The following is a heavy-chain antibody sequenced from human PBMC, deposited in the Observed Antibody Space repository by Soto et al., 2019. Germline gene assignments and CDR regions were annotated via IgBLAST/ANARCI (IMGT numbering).Heavy chain of an antibody. CDR3: ARDRHIVVVTAISGAFDY. D-gene: IGHD2-21*02. CDR2: ISYDGSNK. J-gene: IGHJ4*02. Sequence: QVQLVESGGGVVQPGRSLRLSCAASGFTFSSYAMHWVRQAPGKGLEWVAVISYDGSNKYYADSVKGRFTISRDNSKNTLYLQMNSLRAEDTAVYYCARDRHIVVVTAISGAFDYWGQGTLVTVSS. CDR1: GFTFSSYA. V-gene: IGHV3-30-3*01.